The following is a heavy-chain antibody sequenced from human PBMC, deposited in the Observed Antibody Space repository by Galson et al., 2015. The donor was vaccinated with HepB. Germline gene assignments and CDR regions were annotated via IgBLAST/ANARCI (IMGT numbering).Heavy chain of an antibody. CDR2: IYYSGST. J-gene: IGHJ4*02. CDR3: ARVSVILTGYPAYYFDY. V-gene: IGHV4-59*01. D-gene: IGHD3-9*01. CDR1: GGSISSYY. Sequence: SETLSLTCTVSGGSISSYYWSWIRQPPGKGLEWIGYIYYSGSTNYNPSLKSRVAISVDTSKNQFSLKLSSVTAADTAVYYCARVSVILTGYPAYYFDYWGQGTLVTVSS.